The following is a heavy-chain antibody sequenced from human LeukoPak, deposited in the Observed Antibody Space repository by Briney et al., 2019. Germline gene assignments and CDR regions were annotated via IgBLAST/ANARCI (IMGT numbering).Heavy chain of an antibody. V-gene: IGHV1-2*06. CDR2: INPNSGGT. CDR3: ASSGYSYGYYFDY. J-gene: IGHJ4*02. D-gene: IGHD5-18*01. CDR1: GYTFTGYY. Sequence: SSVKVSCKASGYTFTGYYMHWVRQAPGQGLEWMGRINPNSGGTNYAQKFQGRVTMTRDTSISTAYMELSRLRSDDTAVYYCASSGYSYGYYFDYWGQGTLVTVSS.